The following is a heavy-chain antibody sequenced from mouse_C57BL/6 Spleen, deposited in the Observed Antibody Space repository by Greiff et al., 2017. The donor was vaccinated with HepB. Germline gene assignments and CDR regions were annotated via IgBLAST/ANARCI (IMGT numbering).Heavy chain of an antibody. V-gene: IGHV1-52*01. CDR1: GYTFTSYW. J-gene: IGHJ4*01. Sequence: VQLQQPGAELVRPGSSVKLSCKASGYTFTSYWMHWVKQRPIQGLEWIGNIDPSDSETHYNQKFKDKATLTVDKSSSTAYMQLSSLTSEDSAVYYCARSLYGSSYDYYAMDYWGQGTSVTVSS. CDR2: IDPSDSET. D-gene: IGHD1-1*01. CDR3: ARSLYGSSYDYYAMDY.